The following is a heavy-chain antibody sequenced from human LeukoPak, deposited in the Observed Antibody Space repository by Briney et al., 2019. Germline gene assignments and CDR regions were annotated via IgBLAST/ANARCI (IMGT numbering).Heavy chain of an antibody. CDR1: GGSISSSSYY. CDR3: ARQARPSSGGYEGGVDY. CDR2: IYYSGST. J-gene: IGHJ4*02. Sequence: SETLFLTCTVSGGSISSSSYYWGWIRQPPGKGLEWIGSIYYSGSTYYNPSLKSRVTISVDTSKNQFSLKLSSVTAADTAVYYCARQARPSSGGYEGGVDYWGQGTLVTVSS. D-gene: IGHD5-12*01. V-gene: IGHV4-39*01.